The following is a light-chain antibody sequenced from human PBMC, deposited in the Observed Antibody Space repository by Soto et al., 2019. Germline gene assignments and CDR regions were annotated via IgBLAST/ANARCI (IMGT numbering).Light chain of an antibody. Sequence: EIVLTQSPATLSLSPGERATLSCRASQSVGKYLAWYQQRPGQAPRLLMFDVSYRATGTPARFSGSGSGTDFTLTISSLEPEDFAVYYCQQRTNWQLTFGGGTWVEIK. V-gene: IGKV3-11*01. J-gene: IGKJ4*01. CDR2: DVS. CDR1: QSVGKY. CDR3: QQRTNWQLT.